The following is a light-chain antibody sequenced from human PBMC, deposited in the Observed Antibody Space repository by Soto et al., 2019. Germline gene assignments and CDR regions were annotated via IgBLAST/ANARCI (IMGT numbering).Light chain of an antibody. J-gene: IGKJ1*01. Sequence: EIVLTQSPGTLSLSPGERATLSCRASQSVSSSYLAWYQQKPGQAPRLLIYGASSRATGIPDRFSGSGSGTDFILSISRLEPEDFAVYFCQNYRDSSWTFGQGTKVDIK. CDR1: QSVSSSY. CDR3: QNYRDSSWT. CDR2: GAS. V-gene: IGKV3-20*01.